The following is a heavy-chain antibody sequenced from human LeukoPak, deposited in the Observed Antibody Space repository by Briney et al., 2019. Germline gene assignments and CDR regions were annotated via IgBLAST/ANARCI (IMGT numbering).Heavy chain of an antibody. CDR1: GFTFSSYA. CDR3: AKDVGTLLLYYGMDV. CDR2: ISGSGGST. Sequence: GGSLGLSCAASGFTFSSYAMSWVRQAPGKGLEWVSAISGSGGSTYYADSVKGRFTISRDNSKNTLYLQMNSLRAEDTAVYYCAKDVGTLLLYYGMDVWGQGTTVTVSS. J-gene: IGHJ6*02. V-gene: IGHV3-23*01. D-gene: IGHD2-15*01.